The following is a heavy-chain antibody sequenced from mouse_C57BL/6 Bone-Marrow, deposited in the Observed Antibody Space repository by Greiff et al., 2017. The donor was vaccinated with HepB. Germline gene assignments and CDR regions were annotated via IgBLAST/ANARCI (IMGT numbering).Heavy chain of an antibody. CDR2: IDPSDSET. V-gene: IGHV1-52*01. J-gene: IGHJ2*01. Sequence: QVQLQQPGAELVRPGSSVKLSCKASGYTFTSYWMHWVKQRPIQGLEWIGNIDPSDSETHYNQKFKDKATLTVDKSSSTAYMQLSSLTSEDSAVYYCARERQLSLDYWGQGTTLTVSS. CDR3: ARERQLSLDY. D-gene: IGHD3-2*02. CDR1: GYTFTSYW.